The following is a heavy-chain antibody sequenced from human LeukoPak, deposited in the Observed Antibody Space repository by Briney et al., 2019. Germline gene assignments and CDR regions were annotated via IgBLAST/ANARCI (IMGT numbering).Heavy chain of an antibody. CDR2: INPNSGGT. V-gene: IGHV1-2*02. J-gene: IGHJ4*02. Sequence: ASVKVSCKASGYTFTDYYMHWARQAPGQGLEWMVWINPNSGGTNYAQKFQGRVTMTIDTSISTAYLEVTRLTSDDTALYYCARGKGSSIDYWGQGTLVTVSS. CDR1: GYTFTDYY. D-gene: IGHD6-13*01. CDR3: ARGKGSSIDY.